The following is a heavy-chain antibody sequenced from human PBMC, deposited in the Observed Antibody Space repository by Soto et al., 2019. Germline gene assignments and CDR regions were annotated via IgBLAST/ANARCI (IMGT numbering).Heavy chain of an antibody. CDR1: GFTFSSYA. V-gene: IGHV3-23*01. Sequence: EVQLLESGGGLVQPGGSLRLSCAASGFTFSSYAMSWVRQAPGKGLEWVSAISGSGGSTYYADSVKGRFTISRDNSKNSLYLQMNSLRAEDTAVYYCAKDQTVTTDYFDYWGQGTLVTVSS. CDR3: AKDQTVTTDYFDY. D-gene: IGHD4-17*01. J-gene: IGHJ4*02. CDR2: ISGSGGST.